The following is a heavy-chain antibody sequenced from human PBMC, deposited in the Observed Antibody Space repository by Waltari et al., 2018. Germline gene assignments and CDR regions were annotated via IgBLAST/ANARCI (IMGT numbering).Heavy chain of an antibody. Sequence: EVQLVESGGGLVQPGGSLRLSCAASGFTVSSNYMSWVRQAPGQGLEWVSLIYSDGRTYYADSVKGRFTISRDNYRNTVYLQMSRLRVEDTAVYYCAKDAGPVAAEGDYWGQGTLVTVSS. D-gene: IGHD6-19*01. CDR1: GFTVSSNY. J-gene: IGHJ4*02. CDR3: AKDAGPVAAEGDY. CDR2: IYSDGRT. V-gene: IGHV3-66*01.